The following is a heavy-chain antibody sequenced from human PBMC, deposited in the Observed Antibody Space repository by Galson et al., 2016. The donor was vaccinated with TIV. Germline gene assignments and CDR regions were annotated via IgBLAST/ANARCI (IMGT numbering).Heavy chain of an antibody. J-gene: IGHJ4*02. CDR2: INPNSGAT. Sequence: SVKVSCKASGYMFTAYFIHWVRQAPGQGLEWMGRINPNSGATDYAQKFQGRVTMTRDTSISTAYMELSRLTYDGTAVYYCARSYYYDSSAYYFDYWGQGTLVTVSS. CDR3: ARSYYYDSSAYYFDY. D-gene: IGHD3-22*01. CDR1: GYMFTAYF. V-gene: IGHV1-2*06.